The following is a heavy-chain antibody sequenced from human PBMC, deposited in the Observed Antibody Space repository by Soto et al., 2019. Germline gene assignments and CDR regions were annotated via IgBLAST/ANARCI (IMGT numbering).Heavy chain of an antibody. CDR1: RFNISNHA. D-gene: IGHD3-3*01. CDR3: AKVGVATVGDYF. J-gene: IGHJ4*02. Sequence: GGSLRLSCAVSRFNISNHAMTWVRQAPGEGLEWVAVISGGGQSTHYVDSVKGRFTISRDNSKNMVFLQMNSLRIEDTALYFCAKVGVATVGDYFWGQGTVVTVSS. V-gene: IGHV3-23*01. CDR2: ISGGGQST.